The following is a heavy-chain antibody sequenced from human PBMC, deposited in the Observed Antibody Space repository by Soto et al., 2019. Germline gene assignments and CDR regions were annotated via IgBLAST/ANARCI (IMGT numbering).Heavy chain of an antibody. Sequence: GGSLRLSCAASGFTFSSYWMHWVRQAPGKGVVWVSRINSDGSSTSYADSVKGRFTICRDNAKNTLYLQMNSLRAEDTAVYYCARDYYGAFDIWGQGTMVTVSS. V-gene: IGHV3-74*01. CDR3: ARDYYGAFDI. CDR1: GFTFSSYW. CDR2: INSDGSST. J-gene: IGHJ3*02. D-gene: IGHD3-3*01.